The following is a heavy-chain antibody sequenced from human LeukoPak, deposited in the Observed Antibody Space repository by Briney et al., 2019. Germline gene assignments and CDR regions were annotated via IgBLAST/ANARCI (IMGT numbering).Heavy chain of an antibody. Sequence: PGGSLRLSCAASGFTFSGSAMHWVRQASGKGLEWVGRIRSKANSYATAYAASVKGRFTISRDDSKNTAYLQMNSLKTEDTAVYYCTRPSDTAMVASYYYYYMDVWGKGTTVTVSS. CDR2: IRSKANSYAT. V-gene: IGHV3-73*01. D-gene: IGHD5-18*01. CDR3: TRPSDTAMVASYYYYYMDV. CDR1: GFTFSGSA. J-gene: IGHJ6*03.